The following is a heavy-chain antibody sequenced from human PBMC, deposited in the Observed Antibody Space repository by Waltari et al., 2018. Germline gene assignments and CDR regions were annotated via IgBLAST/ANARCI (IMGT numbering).Heavy chain of an antibody. J-gene: IGHJ3*01. D-gene: IGHD1-26*01. Sequence: EVQLMETGGELIQPGGSLRLSCAASGFTLSRYWMHWVRQAPGKGLVWGSRSECDGKNTNYADFVKGRFNNSRDKVKKYVILAQKRPKGEDNAIYYRARSTGGWERLLGQGEMVTVPS. CDR3: ARSTGGWERL. CDR1: GFTLSRYW. V-gene: IGHV3-74*01. CDR2: SECDGKNT.